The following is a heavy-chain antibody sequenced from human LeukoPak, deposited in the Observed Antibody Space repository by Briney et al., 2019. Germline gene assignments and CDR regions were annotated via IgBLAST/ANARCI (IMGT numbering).Heavy chain of an antibody. V-gene: IGHV4-39*01. Sequence: SETLSLTCTVSGGSISSSSYYWGWIRQPLGKGLEWIGSIYYSGSTYYNPSLKSRVTISVDTSKNQFSLKLSSVTAADTAVYYCARAWSVRGGNSDHYFDYWGQGTLVTVSS. D-gene: IGHD4-23*01. CDR2: IYYSGST. J-gene: IGHJ4*02. CDR3: ARAWSVRGGNSDHYFDY. CDR1: GGSISSSSYY.